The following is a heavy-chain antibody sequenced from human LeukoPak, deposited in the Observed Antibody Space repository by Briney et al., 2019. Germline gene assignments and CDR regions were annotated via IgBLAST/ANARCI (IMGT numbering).Heavy chain of an antibody. CDR1: GGTFSSYA. J-gene: IGHJ5*02. Sequence: SVKVSCKASGGTFSSYAISWVRQAPGQGLEWMGGIIPIFGTANYAQKFQGRVTITADESTSTAYMELSSLRSEDTAVYYCAREGYDILTGYHYGQNWFDPWAREPWSPSPQ. D-gene: IGHD3-9*01. V-gene: IGHV1-69*13. CDR3: AREGYDILTGYHYGQNWFDP. CDR2: IIPIFGTA.